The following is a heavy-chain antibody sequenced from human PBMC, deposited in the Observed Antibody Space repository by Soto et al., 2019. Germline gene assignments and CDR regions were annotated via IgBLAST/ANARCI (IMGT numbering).Heavy chain of an antibody. CDR2: INTGNGNT. CDR1: VYTLKTYA. J-gene: IGHJ4*02. D-gene: IGHD3-10*01. Sequence: ASVKVSGKASVYTLKTYAMRWVRQAPGQRLEWMGWINTGNGNTKYSQKFQGRVTVTRDTSASTAYMELTSLRSEDTAVYFCARSVVVRGVFILDHWDQGTLVTVSS. CDR3: ARSVVVRGVFILDH. V-gene: IGHV1-3*04.